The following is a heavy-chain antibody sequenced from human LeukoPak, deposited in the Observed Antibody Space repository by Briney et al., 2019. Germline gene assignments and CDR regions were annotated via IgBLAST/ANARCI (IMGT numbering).Heavy chain of an antibody. D-gene: IGHD2-15*01. CDR3: ARKGGHFDY. V-gene: IGHV4-59*01. CDR2: VYYNGSA. J-gene: IGHJ4*02. CDR1: GDSINYFY. Sequence: PSETLSLTCTVSGDSINYFYWSWIRQSPGKGLEWIGYVYYNGSAKYNPSLKSRVTISVDMSKNQFSLKVSSVTAADTAIYYCARKGGHFDYWGQGTLVTVSS.